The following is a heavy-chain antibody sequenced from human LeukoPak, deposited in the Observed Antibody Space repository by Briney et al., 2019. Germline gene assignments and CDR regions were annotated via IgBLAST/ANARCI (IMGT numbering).Heavy chain of an antibody. J-gene: IGHJ3*02. CDR3: AREAVVTPGAFDI. CDR2: IWYDGSNK. CDR1: GFTFSSYG. Sequence: GGSLRLSCAASGFTFSSYGMHWVRQAPGKGLEWVAVIWYDGSNKYCADSVKGRFTISRDNSKNTLYLQMNSLRAEDTAVYYCAREAVVTPGAFDIWGQGTMVTVSS. V-gene: IGHV3-33*01. D-gene: IGHD4-23*01.